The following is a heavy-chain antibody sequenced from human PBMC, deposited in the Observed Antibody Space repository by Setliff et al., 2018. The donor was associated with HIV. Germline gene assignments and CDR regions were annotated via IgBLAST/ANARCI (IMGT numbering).Heavy chain of an antibody. CDR3: ALTGHRLLRGYMDV. Sequence: KTSETLSLTCYVTDDPISSYYWSWVRQPAGKGLEWIGRLYVSGDTNYNPSLKSRVTMSLDMSKKHFSLNLKSVTAADTAVYYCALTGHRLLRGYMDVWGKGTTVTVSS. D-gene: IGHD2-15*01. J-gene: IGHJ6*03. CDR2: LYVSGDT. V-gene: IGHV4-4*07. CDR1: DDPISSYY.